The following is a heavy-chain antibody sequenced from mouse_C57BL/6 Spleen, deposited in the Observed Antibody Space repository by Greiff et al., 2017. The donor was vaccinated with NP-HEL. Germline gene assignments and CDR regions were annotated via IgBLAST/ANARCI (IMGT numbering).Heavy chain of an antibody. CDR3: TTRWGSVAY. CDR2: IDPENGDT. J-gene: IGHJ3*01. Sequence: VQLQQSGAELVRPGASVKLSCTASGFNIKDDYMHWVKQRPEQGLEWIGWIDPENGDTEYASKFQGKATITADTSSNTAYLQLSSLTSEDTAVYYCTTRWGSVAYWGQGTLVTVSA. CDR1: GFNIKDDY. V-gene: IGHV14-4*01.